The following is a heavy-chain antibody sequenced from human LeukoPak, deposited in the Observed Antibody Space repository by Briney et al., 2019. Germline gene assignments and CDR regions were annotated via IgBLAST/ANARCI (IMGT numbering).Heavy chain of an antibody. J-gene: IGHJ4*02. CDR3: AARGGIVGATNDDY. CDR1: GYTFSSYG. D-gene: IGHD1-26*01. CDR2: ISAYSGNT. V-gene: IGHV1-18*01. Sequence: ASVKVSCEAFGYTFSSYGISWVRQAPGQGLEWMRWISAYSGNTNYAQKLQGRVTMTADTSTNTAYMELRSLRSDDTAVYYCAARGGIVGATNDDYWGQGTLVTVSS.